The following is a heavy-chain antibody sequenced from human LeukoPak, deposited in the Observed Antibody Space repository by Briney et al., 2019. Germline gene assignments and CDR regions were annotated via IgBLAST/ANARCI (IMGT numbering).Heavy chain of an antibody. D-gene: IGHD6-6*01. Sequence: ASVKVSCKASGGTFSISAISWVRQAPGQGLEWMGGIIPIFGTPNYAQSFQGRVTITTDESTSTAYMELSSLRSEDTAVYYCARDSSSSSPNRLDPWGQGTLVTVSA. CDR1: GGTFSISA. CDR3: ARDSSSSSPNRLDP. CDR2: IIPIFGTP. J-gene: IGHJ5*02. V-gene: IGHV1-69*05.